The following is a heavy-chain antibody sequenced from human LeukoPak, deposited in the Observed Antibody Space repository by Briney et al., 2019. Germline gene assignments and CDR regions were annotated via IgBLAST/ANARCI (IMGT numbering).Heavy chain of an antibody. J-gene: IGHJ4*02. Sequence: VASVKVSCKASGGTFSSYAISWVRQAPGQGLEWMGGIIPIFGTANYAQKFQGRVTMTEDTSTDTAYMELSSLRSEDTAVYYCATDFVLPRCSSTSCYPDYWGQGTLVTVSS. CDR2: IIPIFGTA. CDR3: ATDFVLPRCSSTSCYPDY. D-gene: IGHD2-2*01. CDR1: GGTFSSYA. V-gene: IGHV1-69*06.